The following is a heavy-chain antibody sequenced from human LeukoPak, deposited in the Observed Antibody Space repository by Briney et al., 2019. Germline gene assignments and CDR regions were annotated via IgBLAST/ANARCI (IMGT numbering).Heavy chain of an antibody. CDR3: ARRGRTFDY. CDR2: IYYSGST. V-gene: IGHV4-39*07. D-gene: IGHD1-26*01. CDR1: GGSIRSSSYF. J-gene: IGHJ4*02. Sequence: SETLSLTCTVSGGSIRSSSYFWGWIRQPPGKGLEWIGNIYYSGSTNYNPSLKSRVTISVDTSKNQFSPKLRSVTAADTAFYYCARRGRTFDYWGQGTLVTVSS.